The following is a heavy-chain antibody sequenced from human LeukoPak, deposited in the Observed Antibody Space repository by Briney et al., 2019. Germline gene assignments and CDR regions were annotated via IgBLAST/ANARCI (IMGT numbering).Heavy chain of an antibody. J-gene: IGHJ5*02. CDR3: ARGLSTVTTWFAL. CDR1: GGTFSSYA. V-gene: IGHV3-21*01. CDR2: ISSSSSYI. D-gene: IGHD4-17*01. Sequence: GASVKVSCKASGGTFSSYAISWVRQAAGQGLEWVSSISSSSSYIYYADSVKGRFTISRDNAKNSLYLQMNSLRAEDTAVYYCARGLSTVTTWFALWGQGTLVTVSS.